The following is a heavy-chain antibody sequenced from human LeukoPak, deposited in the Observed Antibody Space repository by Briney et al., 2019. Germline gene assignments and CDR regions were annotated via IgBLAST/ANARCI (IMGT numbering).Heavy chain of an antibody. V-gene: IGHV1-18*04. CDR2: ISAYNGNT. CDR3: ARESADGSGSYYYYGMDV. J-gene: IGHJ6*04. Sequence: ASVEVSCKASGYTFTSYGISWVRQAPGQGLEWMGWISAYNGNTNYAQKLQGGVTMTTDTSTSTAYMELRSLGSDDTAVYYCARESADGSGSYYYYGMDVWGKGTTVTVSS. CDR1: GYTFTSYG. D-gene: IGHD3-10*01.